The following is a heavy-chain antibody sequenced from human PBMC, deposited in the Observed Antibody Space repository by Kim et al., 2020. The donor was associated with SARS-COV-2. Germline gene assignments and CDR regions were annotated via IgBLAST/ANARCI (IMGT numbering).Heavy chain of an antibody. CDR3: AKDGFDY. Sequence: DGSNKYYADSVKGRFTISRDNSKNTLYLQMNSLRAGDTAVYYCAKDGFDYWGQGTMVTVSS. V-gene: IGHV3-30*02. CDR2: DGSNK. J-gene: IGHJ4*02.